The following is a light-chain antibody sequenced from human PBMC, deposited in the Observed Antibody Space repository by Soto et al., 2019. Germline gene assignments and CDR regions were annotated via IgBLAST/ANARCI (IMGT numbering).Light chain of an antibody. Sequence: EIVMTQSPATLSVSPGERATLSCRASQSVSSNLAWYQQKPGQAPRLLIYGASTRATGIPARFSGSGSGTEFTLNISSLQSEDFAVYYCQQYNIWPQTFGQGTKVEIK. J-gene: IGKJ1*01. CDR2: GAS. CDR3: QQYNIWPQT. CDR1: QSVSSN. V-gene: IGKV3-15*01.